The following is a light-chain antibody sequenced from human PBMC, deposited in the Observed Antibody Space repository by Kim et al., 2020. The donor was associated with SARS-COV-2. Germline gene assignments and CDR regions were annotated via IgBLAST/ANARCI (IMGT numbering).Light chain of an antibody. CDR1: SLRSYY. Sequence: SSELTQDPAVSVALGQTVRITCQGDSLRSYYASWYQQKPGQAPVLVIYGKNNRPSGIPDRFSGSSSGNTASLTITGAQAEDEADYYCNSRDSSGNHAEVVFGGGTKLTVL. CDR3: NSRDSSGNHAEVV. V-gene: IGLV3-19*01. CDR2: GKN. J-gene: IGLJ2*01.